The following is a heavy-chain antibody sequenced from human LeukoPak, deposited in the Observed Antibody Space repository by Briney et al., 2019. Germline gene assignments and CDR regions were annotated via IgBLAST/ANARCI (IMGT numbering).Heavy chain of an antibody. V-gene: IGHV4-59*06. J-gene: IGHJ6*02. CDR2: IYYSGST. D-gene: IGHD6-13*01. CDR3: ARDSSSWYGSYYYGMDV. Sequence: SETLSLTCTVSGGSISSYYWSWIRQHPGKGLEWIGYIYYSGSTYYNPSLKSRVTISVDTSKNQFSLKLSSVTAADTAVYYCARDSSSWYGSYYYGMDVWGQGTTVTVSS. CDR1: GGSISSYY.